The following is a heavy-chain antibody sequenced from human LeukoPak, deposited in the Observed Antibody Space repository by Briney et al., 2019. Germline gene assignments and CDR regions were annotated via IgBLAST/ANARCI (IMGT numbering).Heavy chain of an antibody. Sequence: PSETLSLTCTVSGPSISSYYWSWIRQPPGKGLEWIGYIYYTGSTNYNPSLKSRVTISVDTSKNQFSLKLSSVTAADTAVYYCAREHMTRATLDYWGQGTLVTVSS. CDR3: AREHMTRATLDY. D-gene: IGHD4-11*01. CDR1: GPSISSYY. J-gene: IGHJ4*02. V-gene: IGHV4-59*01. CDR2: IYYTGST.